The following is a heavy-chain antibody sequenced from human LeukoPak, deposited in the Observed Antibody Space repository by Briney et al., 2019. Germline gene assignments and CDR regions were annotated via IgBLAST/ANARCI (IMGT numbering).Heavy chain of an antibody. CDR2: INPNSGGT. J-gene: IGHJ5*02. V-gene: IGHV1-2*02. CDR1: GYTFTGYY. D-gene: IGHD3-10*01. CDR3: ARIYYGSGSYYGNWFDP. Sequence: ASVKVSCKASGYTFTGYYMHWVRQAPGQGLEWMGWINPNSGGTNYAQKFQGRVTMTRDTSISTAYMELSRLRSDDTAVYYCARIYYGSGSYYGNWFDPWGQGTLSPSPQ.